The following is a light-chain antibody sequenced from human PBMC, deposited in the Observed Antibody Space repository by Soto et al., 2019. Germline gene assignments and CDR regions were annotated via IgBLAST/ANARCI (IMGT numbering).Light chain of an antibody. CDR2: EVR. Sequence: QSVLTQPASVSGSAGQSITISCSGTMRDVGAYNLVSWYQQHPGTAPKLIIYEVRNRPSGISSRFSGSRSGNTASLTISGLQPEDEGDYYCFSYTSSGTYVFGTGTKVTVL. J-gene: IGLJ1*01. CDR3: FSYTSSGTYV. CDR1: MRDVGAYNL. V-gene: IGLV2-14*01.